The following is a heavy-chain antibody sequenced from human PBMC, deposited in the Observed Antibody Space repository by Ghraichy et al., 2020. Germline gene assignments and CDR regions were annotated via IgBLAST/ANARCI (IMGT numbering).Heavy chain of an antibody. J-gene: IGHJ4*02. CDR3: ARSHYDISGYHHY. Sequence: GSLRLSCAASGFTFSSHSMNWVRQAPGKGLEWVSSISSSSSSIYYAESVERRFTISRDNAKNSLYLQMNSLRAEDTAVYYCARSHYDISGYHHYWGQGTLVTVSS. D-gene: IGHD3-22*01. CDR1: GFTFSSHS. CDR2: ISSSSSSI. V-gene: IGHV3-21*01.